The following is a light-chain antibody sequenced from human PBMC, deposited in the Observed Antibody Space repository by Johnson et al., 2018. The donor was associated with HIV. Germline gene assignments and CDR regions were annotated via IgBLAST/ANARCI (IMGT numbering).Light chain of an antibody. CDR3: GTWDNSLSAHYV. CDR1: SSNIGNNY. V-gene: IGLV1-51*01. CDR2: DNN. J-gene: IGLJ1*01. Sequence: LTQSPSVSAAPGQKVTISCSGSSSNIGNNYVSWYQQLPGTAPKLLIYDNNKRPSGIPDRFSGSKSGTSATLGITGLQTGAEADYYCGTWDNSLSAHYVFGTGTKVTVL.